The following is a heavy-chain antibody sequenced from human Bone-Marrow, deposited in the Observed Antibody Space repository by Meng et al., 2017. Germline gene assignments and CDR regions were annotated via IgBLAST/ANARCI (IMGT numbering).Heavy chain of an antibody. CDR3: ATTTSRRYFDWSPVFDY. CDR1: GFIFSNYA. D-gene: IGHD3-9*01. J-gene: IGHJ4*02. CDR2: ISGSGGAT. Sequence: GESLKISCAASGFIFSNYAMTWVRQAPGRGLEWVSGISGSGGATFYADSVRGRFTISRDNSKNTLFLQMSNLRAEDTAVYYCATTTSRRYFDWSPVFDYWGQGTLVTVSS. V-gene: IGHV3-23*01.